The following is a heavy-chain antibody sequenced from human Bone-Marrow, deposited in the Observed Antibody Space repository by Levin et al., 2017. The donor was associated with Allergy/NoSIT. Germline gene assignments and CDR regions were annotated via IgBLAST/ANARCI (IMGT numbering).Heavy chain of an antibody. J-gene: IGHJ6*02. D-gene: IGHD6-13*01. V-gene: IGHV4-34*01. CDR3: ARGVYWRAAAGKMDYYYYGMDV. CDR1: GGSFSGYY. Sequence: ESLKISCAVYGGSFSGYYWSWIRQPPGKGLEWIGEINHSGSTNYNPSLKSRVTISVDTSKNQFSLKLSSVTAADTAVYYCARGVYWRAAAGKMDYYYYGMDVWGQGTTVTVSS. CDR2: INHSGST.